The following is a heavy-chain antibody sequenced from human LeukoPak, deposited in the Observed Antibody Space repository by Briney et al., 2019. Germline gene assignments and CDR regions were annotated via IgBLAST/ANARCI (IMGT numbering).Heavy chain of an antibody. CDR2: IGGSASNI. V-gene: IGHV3-11*04. CDR1: GLTVTDYY. J-gene: IGHJ3*02. Sequence: GGSLRLSCAASGLTVTDYYMHWIRQAPGKGLEWVSFIGGSASNIYYADSVKGRFTISRGNAKNSLYLQMNSLRAEDTAVYYCAKEWSAFDIWGQGTMVTVSS. D-gene: IGHD2-15*01. CDR3: AKEWSAFDI.